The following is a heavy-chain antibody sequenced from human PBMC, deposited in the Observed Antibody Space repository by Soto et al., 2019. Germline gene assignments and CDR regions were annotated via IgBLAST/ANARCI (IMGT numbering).Heavy chain of an antibody. CDR3: ARGVGDYYDSSGYSHDAFDI. V-gene: IGHV4-59*01. CDR2: IYYSGST. Sequence: SETLSLTCTVSGGSISSYYWSWIRQPPGKGLEWIGYIYYSGSTNYNPSLRSRVTISVDTSKNQFSLKLSSVTAADTAVYYCARGVGDYYDSSGYSHDAFDIWGQGXMVTVSS. J-gene: IGHJ3*02. CDR1: GGSISSYY. D-gene: IGHD3-22*01.